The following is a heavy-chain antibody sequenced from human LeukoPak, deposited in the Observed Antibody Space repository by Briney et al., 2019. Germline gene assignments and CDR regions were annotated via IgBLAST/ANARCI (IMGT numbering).Heavy chain of an antibody. D-gene: IGHD1-26*01. CDR1: GFTFSSYA. Sequence: GGSLRLSCAASGFTFSSYAVHWVRQCPGKGLEWVAVISYDGSNKYYADSVRGRFTISRDNSKNTLYLQMNGLRAEDTAVYYCARSLFSGSSHFDYWGQGTLVTVSS. CDR2: ISYDGSNK. V-gene: IGHV3-30*04. J-gene: IGHJ4*02. CDR3: ARSLFSGSSHFDY.